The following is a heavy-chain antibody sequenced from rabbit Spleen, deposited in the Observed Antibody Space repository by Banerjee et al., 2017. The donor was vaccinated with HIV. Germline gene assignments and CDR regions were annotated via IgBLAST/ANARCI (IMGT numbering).Heavy chain of an antibody. Sequence: QEQLVESGGGLVQPGGSLTLSCKASGIDFTNYYITWVRQAPGKGLEWIAFIYPAFDITNYANSVKGRFTISSDNAQNTVFLQMTSLTASDTATYFCARDGAGGSYGDANLWGPGTLVTVS. CDR2: IYPAFDIT. CDR3: ARDGAGGSYGDANL. J-gene: IGHJ4*01. V-gene: IGHV1S47*01. D-gene: IGHD8-1*01. CDR1: GIDFTNYY.